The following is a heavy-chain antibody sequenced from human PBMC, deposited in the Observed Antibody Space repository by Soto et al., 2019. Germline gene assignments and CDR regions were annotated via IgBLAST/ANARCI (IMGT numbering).Heavy chain of an antibody. CDR3: ARDNCNNGVCYSPFDY. CDR2: INHSGST. J-gene: IGHJ4*02. CDR1: GGSFSGYY. Sequence: LSLTRAVYGGSFSGYYWSWVRQPPGEGLGWIGEINHSGSTNYNPSLKSRVTISVDTSKNQFSLKLSSVTAADTAVYYCARDNCNNGVCYSPFDYWGQGTLVTVSS. V-gene: IGHV4-34*01. D-gene: IGHD2-8*01.